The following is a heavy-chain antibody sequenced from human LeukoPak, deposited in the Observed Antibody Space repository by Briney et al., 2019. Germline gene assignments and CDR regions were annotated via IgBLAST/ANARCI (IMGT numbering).Heavy chain of an antibody. J-gene: IGHJ4*02. D-gene: IGHD3-22*01. V-gene: IGHV3-74*01. CDR1: GFTFSNYW. CDR2: IASDGSVT. Sequence: GGSLRLSCAASGFTFSNYWMHWVRQVPGKGLVWVSRIASDGSVTNYADSVKGRFTISRDNAKNTLYLQMNSLRAEDTAVYYCARDLPYYDSSGYSKYYFDYWGQGTLVTVSS. CDR3: ARDLPYYDSSGYSKYYFDY.